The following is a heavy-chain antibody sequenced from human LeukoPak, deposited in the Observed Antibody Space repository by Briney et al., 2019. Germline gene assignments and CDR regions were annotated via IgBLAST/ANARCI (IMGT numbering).Heavy chain of an antibody. CDR1: GFTFDDYA. CDR2: ISLNSGSI. Sequence: GGSLRLSCAASGFTFDDYAMHWVRQPPGKGLEWVSGISLNSGSIGYADSVKGRFTISRDNAKNSLYLQMNSLSAEDTALYYCAKAHYYYGMDVWGQGTTVTVSS. CDR3: AKAHYYYGMDV. J-gene: IGHJ6*02. V-gene: IGHV3-9*01.